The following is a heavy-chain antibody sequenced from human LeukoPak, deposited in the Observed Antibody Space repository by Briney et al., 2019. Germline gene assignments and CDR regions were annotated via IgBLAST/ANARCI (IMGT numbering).Heavy chain of an antibody. Sequence: ASVKVSCKTSGYSFTHYAISWVRQAPGQGLEWMGWISTYNGDTKYAQKLQGRFTMTSDTSTRTAYIELRSLTSDDTAVYYCARDPSNTSGWYIYFDFWGQGTLVTVSS. CDR1: GYSFTHYA. J-gene: IGHJ4*02. V-gene: IGHV1-18*01. CDR3: ARDPSNTSGWYIYFDF. CDR2: ISTYNGDT. D-gene: IGHD6-19*01.